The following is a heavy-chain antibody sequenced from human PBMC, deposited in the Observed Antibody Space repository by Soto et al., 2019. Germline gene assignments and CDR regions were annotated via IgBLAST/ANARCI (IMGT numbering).Heavy chain of an antibody. CDR3: ASPQQWLGQRGDFDY. Sequence: EVQLVESGGGLVQPGGSLRLSCAAPGFTFRSYWMSWVGQAPGKGLGGMANTRQDGSDKYYVDSVKGRFTISRDNSKNSLYLQMNSLRAEDTAIYYCASPQQWLGQRGDFDYWGQGTLVTVSS. CDR1: GFTFRSYW. D-gene: IGHD6-19*01. J-gene: IGHJ4*02. CDR2: TRQDGSDK. V-gene: IGHV3-7*05.